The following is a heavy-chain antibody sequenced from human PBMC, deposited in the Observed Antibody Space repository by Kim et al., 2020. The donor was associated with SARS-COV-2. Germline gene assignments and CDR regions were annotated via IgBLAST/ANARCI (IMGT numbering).Heavy chain of an antibody. V-gene: IGHV3-33*06. J-gene: IGHJ4*02. CDR2: IWYDGSNK. D-gene: IGHD3-10*01. Sequence: GGSLRLSCAASGFTFSSYGMHWVRQAPGKGLEWVAVIWYDGSNKYYADSVKGRFTISRDNSKNTLYLQMNSLRAEDTAVYYCAKGRFGWRGGGELPNCWGQGTLVTVSS. CDR1: GFTFSSYG. CDR3: AKGRFGWRGGGELPNC.